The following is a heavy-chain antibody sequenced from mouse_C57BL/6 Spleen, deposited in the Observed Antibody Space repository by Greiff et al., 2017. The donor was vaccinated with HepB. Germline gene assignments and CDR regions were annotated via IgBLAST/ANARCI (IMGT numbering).Heavy chain of an antibody. Sequence: VQLQQSGPELVKPGASVKISCKASGYAFSSSWMNWVKQRPGKGLEWIGRIYPGDGDTNYNGKFKGKATLTADKSSSTAYMQLSSLTSEDSAVYFCARVEDGYYDFDYWGQGTTLTVSS. J-gene: IGHJ2*01. CDR1: GYAFSSSW. V-gene: IGHV1-82*01. D-gene: IGHD2-3*01. CDR2: IYPGDGDT. CDR3: ARVEDGYYDFDY.